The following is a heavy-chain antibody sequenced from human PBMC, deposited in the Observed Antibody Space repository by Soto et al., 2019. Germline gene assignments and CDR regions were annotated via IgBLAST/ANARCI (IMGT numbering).Heavy chain of an antibody. D-gene: IGHD2-8*01. CDR1: GGSFSGYY. CDR3: ARGQGRTLYSTVYYYYGMDV. CDR2: INHSGST. V-gene: IGHV4-34*01. Sequence: SETLSLTCAVYGGSFSGYYWSWIRQPPGKGLEWIGEINHSGSTNYNPSLKSRVTISVDTSKNQFSLKLSSVTAADTAVYYCARGQGRTLYSTVYYYYGMDVWGQGTTATVSS. J-gene: IGHJ6*02.